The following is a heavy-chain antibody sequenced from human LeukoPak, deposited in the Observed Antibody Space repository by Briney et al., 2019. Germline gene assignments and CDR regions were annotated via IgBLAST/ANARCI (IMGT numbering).Heavy chain of an antibody. D-gene: IGHD3-22*01. CDR3: ASNSPMIVVVTSFDY. Sequence: PSETLSLTCTVSGGSISSSSYYWGWIRQPPGKGLEWIRSIYYSGSTYYNPSLKSRVTISVDTSKNQFSLKLSSVTAADTAVYYCASNSPMIVVVTSFDYWGQGTLVAVSS. J-gene: IGHJ4*02. V-gene: IGHV4-39*07. CDR2: IYYSGST. CDR1: GGSISSSSYY.